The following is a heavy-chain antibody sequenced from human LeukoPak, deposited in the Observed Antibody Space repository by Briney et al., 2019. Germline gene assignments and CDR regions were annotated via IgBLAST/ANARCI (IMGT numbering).Heavy chain of an antibody. J-gene: IGHJ4*02. CDR2: ISGSGGST. Sequence: GGSLRLSCAASGFTFSSYAMSWVRQAPGKGLEWVSAISGSGGSTYYADSVKGRFTISRDNSKNTLYLQMNSLRAEDTAVYYCAEARCSGGSCYDDYWGQGTLVTVSS. CDR1: GFTFSSYA. V-gene: IGHV3-23*01. CDR3: AEARCSGGSCYDDY. D-gene: IGHD2-15*01.